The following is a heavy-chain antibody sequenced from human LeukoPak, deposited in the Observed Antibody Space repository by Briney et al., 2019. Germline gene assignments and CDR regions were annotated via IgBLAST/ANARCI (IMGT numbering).Heavy chain of an antibody. V-gene: IGHV3-11*01. D-gene: IGHD2-2*01. CDR2: ISSSGSTI. Sequence: GGSLRLSCAASGFTFSDYYMSWIRQAPGKGLEWVSYISSSGSTIYYADSVKGRFTISRDNAKNSLYLQMNNLRAEDTAVYYCAREDIVVVPARVAYYYYGMDVWGQGTTVTVSS. CDR1: GFTFSDYY. J-gene: IGHJ6*02. CDR3: AREDIVVVPARVAYYYYGMDV.